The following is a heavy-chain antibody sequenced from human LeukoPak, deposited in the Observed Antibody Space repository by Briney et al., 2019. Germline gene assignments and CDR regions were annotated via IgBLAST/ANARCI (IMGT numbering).Heavy chain of an antibody. Sequence: GGSLRLSCAASGFTFSSYWMSWVRQAPGKGLEWVANIKQDGSEKYYVDSVKGRFTISRDNAKNSLYLQMSSLRAEDTAVYYCARDLDYDILTGYYRGLDYWGQGALVTVSS. V-gene: IGHV3-7*01. CDR2: IKQDGSEK. CDR1: GFTFSSYW. CDR3: ARDLDYDILTGYYRGLDY. D-gene: IGHD3-9*01. J-gene: IGHJ4*02.